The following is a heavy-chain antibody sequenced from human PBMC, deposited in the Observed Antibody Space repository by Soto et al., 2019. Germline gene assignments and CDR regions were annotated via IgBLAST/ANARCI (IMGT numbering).Heavy chain of an antibody. Sequence: QVQLVQSGAEMKKPGASVKVSCKASGYTFTSYDINWVRQTTGQGLEWMGWMTPNSGKTGHAQKFQGRGTMTRNTSISTAYMELSGLRSEDPAMYYCVRPYCSSTSCYLGTTFDIMGQGTMVTVYS. CDR2: MTPNSGKT. CDR1: GYTFTSYD. CDR3: VRPYCSSTSCYLGTTFDI. V-gene: IGHV1-8*01. J-gene: IGHJ3*02. D-gene: IGHD2-2*01.